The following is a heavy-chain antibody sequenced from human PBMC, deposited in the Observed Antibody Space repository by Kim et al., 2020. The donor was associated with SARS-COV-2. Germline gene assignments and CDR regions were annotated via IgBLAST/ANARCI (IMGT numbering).Heavy chain of an antibody. CDR3: AKGPETPDYYDSSGYFDY. J-gene: IGHJ4*02. V-gene: IGHV3-23*01. Sequence: GGSLRLSCAASGFTFSSYAMSWVRQAPGKGLEWVSAISGSGGSTYYADSVKGRFTISRDNSKNTLYLQMNSLRAEDTAVYYCAKGPETPDYYDSSGYFDYWGQGTLVTVSS. D-gene: IGHD3-22*01. CDR2: ISGSGGST. CDR1: GFTFSSYA.